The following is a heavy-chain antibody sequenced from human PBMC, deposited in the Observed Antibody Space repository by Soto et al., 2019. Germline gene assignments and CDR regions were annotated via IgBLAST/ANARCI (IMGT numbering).Heavy chain of an antibody. Sequence: SGPTLVNPTQTLTLTCTFSGFSLCTSGMCVSWIRQPPGKALEWLALIDWDDDKYYSTSLKTRLTISKDTSKNQVVLTMTNMDPVDTATYYCARIRAPGIAVAGYNYYYGMDVWGQGTTVTVSS. V-gene: IGHV2-70*01. CDR3: ARIRAPGIAVAGYNYYYGMDV. J-gene: IGHJ6*02. CDR1: GFSLCTSGMC. CDR2: IDWDDDK. D-gene: IGHD6-19*01.